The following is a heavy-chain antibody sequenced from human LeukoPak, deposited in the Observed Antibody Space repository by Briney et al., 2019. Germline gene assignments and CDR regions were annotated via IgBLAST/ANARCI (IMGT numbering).Heavy chain of an antibody. V-gene: IGHV3-21*01. CDR2: ISSSSSYI. Sequence: PGGSLRLSCAASGFTFSSYSMNWVRQAPGEGLEWVSSISSSSSYIYYADSVKGRFTISRDNAKNSLYLQMNSLRAEDTAVYYCARDGEYQLLSPFDYWGQGTLVTVSS. J-gene: IGHJ4*02. D-gene: IGHD2-2*01. CDR1: GFTFSSYS. CDR3: ARDGEYQLLSPFDY.